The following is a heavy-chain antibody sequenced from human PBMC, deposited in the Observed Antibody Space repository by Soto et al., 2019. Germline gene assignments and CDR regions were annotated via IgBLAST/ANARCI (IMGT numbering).Heavy chain of an antibody. Sequence: GGSLRLSCASSSISFNTYGVTWVRQAPGKGLEWVLTVTVTGGSTYYADSVKGRFTISRDRSNYTVSLLLNSLRVEDTAIYYCAGQRSPEGWFDPWGQGTLVTVSS. CDR2: VTVTGGST. CDR1: SISFNTYG. CDR3: AGQRSPEGWFDP. D-gene: IGHD3-10*01. V-gene: IGHV3-23*01. J-gene: IGHJ5*02.